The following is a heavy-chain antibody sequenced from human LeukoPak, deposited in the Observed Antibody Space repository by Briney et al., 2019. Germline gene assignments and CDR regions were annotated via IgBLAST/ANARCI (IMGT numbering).Heavy chain of an antibody. J-gene: IGHJ4*02. V-gene: IGHV4-59*12. CDR2: IYHSGST. D-gene: IGHD1-7*01. Sequence: PSETLSLTCTVSGGSINNYFWSWIRQPPGKGLEWIAYIYHSGSTDHNPALKSRVTISVDTSKNQFSLKLSSVTAADTAVYYCAVESSGRPNWNYEFGAGWGQGTLVTVSS. CDR1: GGSINNYF. CDR3: AVESSGRPNWNYEFGAG.